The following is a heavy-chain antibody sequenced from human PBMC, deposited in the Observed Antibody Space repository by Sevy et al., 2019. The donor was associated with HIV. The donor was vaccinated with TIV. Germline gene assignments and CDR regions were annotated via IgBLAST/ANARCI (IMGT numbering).Heavy chain of an antibody. V-gene: IGHV3-33*01. CDR3: ARESIAVAGLGYYFHY. CDR2: IWYDGSNK. CDR1: GFTYNGYG. J-gene: IGHJ4*02. D-gene: IGHD6-19*01. Sequence: GGSLRLSCAASGFTYNGYGMHWVRQAPGKGLEWVAVIWYDGSNKEYADSVKGRFTISRDNSKNTLYLQMNNLRAEDTAVYYCARESIAVAGLGYYFHYRGQGTLVTVSS.